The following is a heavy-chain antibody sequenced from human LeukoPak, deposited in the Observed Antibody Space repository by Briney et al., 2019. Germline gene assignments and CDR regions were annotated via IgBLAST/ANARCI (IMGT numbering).Heavy chain of an antibody. CDR3: ARAYSSSWYWNWFDP. J-gene: IGHJ5*02. Sequence: SEALSLTCTGSGGSISSGSYYWSWIRQPAGKGLEWLGRIYTSGSTNYDPSLKSRVTISVDMSKNQFSLKMSSVTAADTAVYYCARAYSSSWYWNWFDPWGQGTLVTVSS. CDR1: GGSISSGSYY. V-gene: IGHV4-61*02. D-gene: IGHD6-13*01. CDR2: IYTSGST.